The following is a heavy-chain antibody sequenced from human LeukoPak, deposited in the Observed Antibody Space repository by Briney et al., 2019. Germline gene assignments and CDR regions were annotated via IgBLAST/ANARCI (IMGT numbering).Heavy chain of an antibody. Sequence: SETLSLTCTVSGGSISSSNWWSWVRQPPGKGPEWIGEIYHSGSTNYNPSLKSRVTISVDKSKNQFSLKLSSVTAADTAVYYCARGAPYYDFWSGYYERWFDPWGQGTLVTVSS. CDR3: ARGAPYYDFWSGYYERWFDP. J-gene: IGHJ5*02. CDR1: GGSISSSNW. CDR2: IYHSGST. V-gene: IGHV4-4*02. D-gene: IGHD3-3*01.